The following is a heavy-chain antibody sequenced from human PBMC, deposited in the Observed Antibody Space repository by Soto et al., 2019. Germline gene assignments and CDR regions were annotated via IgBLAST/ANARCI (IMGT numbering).Heavy chain of an antibody. Sequence: QVQLVQSGAEVKKPGSSVKVSCKASGGTFSSYAISWVRQAPGQGLEWMGGIIPIFGTANYAQKFQGRVTITADQSTRTDYMALSRLRSEDTAVYYCARAATLWTGYYKGDNWFDPWGQGTLVTVSS. CDR1: GGTFSSYA. CDR3: ARAATLWTGYYKGDNWFDP. J-gene: IGHJ5*02. D-gene: IGHD3-9*01. CDR2: IIPIFGTA. V-gene: IGHV1-69*01.